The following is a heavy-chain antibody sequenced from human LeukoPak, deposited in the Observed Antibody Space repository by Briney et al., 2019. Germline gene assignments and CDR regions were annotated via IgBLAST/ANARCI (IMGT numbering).Heavy chain of an antibody. Sequence: SETLSLTCTVSGGSISSSSYYWGWIRQPPGKGLEWIGSIYYSGSTYYNPSLKSRVTISVDTSKNQFSLKLSSVTAADTAVYYCAREGTITMVRGVRKYYFDYWGQGTLVTVSS. D-gene: IGHD3-10*01. V-gene: IGHV4-39*02. CDR1: GGSISSSSYY. J-gene: IGHJ4*02. CDR3: AREGTITMVRGVRKYYFDY. CDR2: IYYSGST.